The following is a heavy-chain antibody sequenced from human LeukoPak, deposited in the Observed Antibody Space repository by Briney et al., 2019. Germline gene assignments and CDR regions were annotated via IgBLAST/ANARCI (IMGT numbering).Heavy chain of an antibody. D-gene: IGHD3-10*01. Sequence: SQTLSLTCAISGDGVSGHSRSWNWIRQSPSRGLEWLGRTYYRSKWYNDYAVSVRSRITINSDTSKNQFSLQLNSVTPEDTAVYYCARLYGSGGQFESWGQGTLVTVSS. CDR3: ARLYGSGGQFES. CDR1: GDGVSGHSRS. CDR2: TYYRSKWYN. J-gene: IGHJ4*02. V-gene: IGHV6-1*01.